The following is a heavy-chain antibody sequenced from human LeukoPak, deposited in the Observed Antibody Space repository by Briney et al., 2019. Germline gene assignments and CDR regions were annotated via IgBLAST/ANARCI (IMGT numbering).Heavy chain of an antibody. Sequence: ASVKFSCKASGYIFITYYIHWVRQAPGQGLEWMGVINPTGGDTSYAQQFQGRVTMTRDTSTSTVYMELSSLRFEDTAVYYCVRDLLAGYDYWGQGTLVTVSS. J-gene: IGHJ4*02. D-gene: IGHD1-26*01. CDR3: VRDLLAGYDY. CDR1: GYIFITYY. V-gene: IGHV1-46*01. CDR2: INPTGGDT.